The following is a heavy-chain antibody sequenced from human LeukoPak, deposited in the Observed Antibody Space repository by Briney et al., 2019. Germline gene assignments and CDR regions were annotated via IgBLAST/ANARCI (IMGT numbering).Heavy chain of an antibody. CDR1: GGSFSGYY. D-gene: IGHD3-10*01. CDR2: IYTSGST. CDR3: ARDPSITMVRGVIPHNWFDP. J-gene: IGHJ5*02. V-gene: IGHV4-4*07. Sequence: SETLSLTCAVYGGSFSGYYWSWIRQPPGKGLEWIGRIYTSGSTNYNPSLKSRVTMSVDTSKNQFSLKLSSVTAADTAVYYCARDPSITMVRGVIPHNWFDPWGQGTLVAVSS.